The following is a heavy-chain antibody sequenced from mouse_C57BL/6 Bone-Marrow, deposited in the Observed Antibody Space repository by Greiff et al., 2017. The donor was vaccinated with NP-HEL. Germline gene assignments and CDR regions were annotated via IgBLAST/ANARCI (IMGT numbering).Heavy chain of an antibody. CDR1: GFTFSSYG. D-gene: IGHD1-2*01. CDR3: ARSLFIFDY. V-gene: IGHV5-6*01. CDR2: ISSGGSYT. Sequence: EVHLVESGGDLVKPGGSLKLSCAASGFTFSSYGMSWVRQTPDKRLEWVATISSGGSYTYYPDSVKGRFTISRDNAKNTLYLQMSSLKSEDTAMYYCARSLFIFDYWGQGTTLTVSS. J-gene: IGHJ2*01.